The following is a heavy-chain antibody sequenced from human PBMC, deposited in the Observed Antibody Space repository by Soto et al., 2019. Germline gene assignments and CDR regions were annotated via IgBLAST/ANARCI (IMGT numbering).Heavy chain of an antibody. CDR1: GFTFNNAW. V-gene: IGHV3-15*01. J-gene: IGHJ4*02. CDR2: IKSKTDGGTT. D-gene: IGHD6-13*01. CDR3: TTGLGQQELAFDY. Sequence: EVQLVESGGGLVKPGGSLRLSCTASGFTFNNAWLSWVRQAPGKGLEWVGRIKSKTDGGTTDYAEPVKGRFTISRDDSENMLYLQMISLKTEDTGVYYCTTGLGQQELAFDYWGQGTLLTVSS.